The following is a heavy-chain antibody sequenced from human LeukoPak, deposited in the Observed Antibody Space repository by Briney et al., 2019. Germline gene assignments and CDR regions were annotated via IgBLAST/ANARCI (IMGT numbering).Heavy chain of an antibody. CDR3: ARVMITFGGVADY. D-gene: IGHD3-16*01. CDR2: IYYSGNT. CDR1: GGSISNYY. Sequence: PSETLSLTCTVSGGSISNYYWSWIRQPPGKGLEWIGYIYYSGNTNYNPSLKSRVTISVDTSKNQFSLKLSSVTAADTAVYYCARVMITFGGVADYWGQGTLVTVSS. J-gene: IGHJ4*02. V-gene: IGHV4-59*12.